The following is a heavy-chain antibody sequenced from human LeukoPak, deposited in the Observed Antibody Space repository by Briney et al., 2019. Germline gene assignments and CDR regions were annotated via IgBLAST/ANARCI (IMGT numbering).Heavy chain of an antibody. CDR3: ARNLGGDSSGYWKYYYYYYMDV. J-gene: IGHJ6*03. CDR1: GFTFSSYE. CDR2: ISSSGSTI. Sequence: GGSLRLSCAASGFTFSSYEMNWVRQAPGKGLEWVSYISSSGSTIYDADSVKGRFTISRDNAKNSLYLQMNSLRAEDTAVYYCARNLGGDSSGYWKYYYYYYMDVWGKGTTVTVSS. V-gene: IGHV3-48*03. D-gene: IGHD3-22*01.